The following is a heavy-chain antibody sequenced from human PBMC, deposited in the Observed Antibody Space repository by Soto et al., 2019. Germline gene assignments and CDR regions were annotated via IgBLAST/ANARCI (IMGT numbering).Heavy chain of an antibody. V-gene: IGHV1-2*02. CDR1: GYTFTGYY. D-gene: IGHD6-13*01. J-gene: IGHJ4*02. Sequence: ASVKVSCKASGYTFTGYYMHWVRQAPGQGLEWMGWINPNSGGTNHAQKFQGRVTMTRDTSISTAYMELSRLRSDDTAVYYCARDSYSSSWYGSFDYWGQGTLVTVSS. CDR2: INPNSGGT. CDR3: ARDSYSSSWYGSFDY.